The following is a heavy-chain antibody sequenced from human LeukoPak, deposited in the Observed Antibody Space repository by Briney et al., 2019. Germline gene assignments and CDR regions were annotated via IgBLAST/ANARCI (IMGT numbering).Heavy chain of an antibody. J-gene: IGHJ4*02. CDR2: IYHSGST. CDR3: AKSGGYGLIDC. D-gene: IGHD1-26*01. Sequence: KTSETLFLTCAVSGVSISGSGHYWGWIRQPPGKGLEWIGNIYHSGSTYYNASLQSRVTISIDTSRNQFSLRLNSVTAADTAMYYCAKSGGYGLIDCWGQGTLVTVSS. CDR1: GVSISGSGHY. V-gene: IGHV4-39*01.